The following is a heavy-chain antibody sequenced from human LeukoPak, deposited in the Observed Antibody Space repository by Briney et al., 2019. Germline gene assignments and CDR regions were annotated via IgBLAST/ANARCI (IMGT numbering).Heavy chain of an antibody. Sequence: HGESLKISCKGSGYIFTSYWIGWVRQMPGKGLEWMGIIYLGDSDTRYSPSFQGQVTISADKSISTAYLQWSSLKASDTAIYYCASPRSSVPTSAFDIWGQGTMVTVSS. V-gene: IGHV5-51*01. CDR2: IYLGDSDT. D-gene: IGHD4-17*01. CDR1: GYIFTSYW. CDR3: ASPRSSVPTSAFDI. J-gene: IGHJ3*02.